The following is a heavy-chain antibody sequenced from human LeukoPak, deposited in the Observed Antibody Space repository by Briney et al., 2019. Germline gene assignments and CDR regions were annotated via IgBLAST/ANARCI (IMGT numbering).Heavy chain of an antibody. V-gene: IGHV1-69*04. J-gene: IGHJ4*02. Sequence: GASVKVSCKASGGTFSSYAISWVRQAPGQGLEWMGRIIPILGIANYAQKFQGRVTITADKSTSTAYVELSSLRSEDTAAYYCASSHITIFGVVIRLPLDYWGQGTLVTVSS. CDR2: IIPILGIA. D-gene: IGHD3-3*01. CDR1: GGTFSSYA. CDR3: ASSHITIFGVVIRLPLDY.